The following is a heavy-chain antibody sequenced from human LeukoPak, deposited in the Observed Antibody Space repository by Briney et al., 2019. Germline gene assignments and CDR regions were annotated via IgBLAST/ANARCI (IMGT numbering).Heavy chain of an antibody. V-gene: IGHV1-18*01. D-gene: IGHD6-6*01. CDR1: GYTFTSYG. CDR2: ISAYNGNT. Sequence: ASVKVSCKASGYTFTSYGISWVRQAPGQGLEWMGWISAYNGNTNYAQKLQGRVTMTTDTSTSTAYMELRSLRSDDTAVYYCARGRGIAARRDYYYYMDVWGKGTTVTVS. CDR3: ARGRGIAARRDYYYYMDV. J-gene: IGHJ6*03.